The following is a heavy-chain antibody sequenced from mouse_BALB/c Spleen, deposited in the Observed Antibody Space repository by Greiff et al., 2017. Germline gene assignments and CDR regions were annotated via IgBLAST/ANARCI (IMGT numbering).Heavy chain of an antibody. CDR2: ISYDGSN. V-gene: IGHV3-6*02. CDR1: GYSITSGYY. CDR3: ARGEVRRFAY. D-gene: IGHD2-14*01. J-gene: IGHJ3*01. Sequence: VQLKESGPGLVKPSQSLSLTCSVTGYSITSGYYWNWIRQFPGNKLEWMGYISYDGSNNYNPSLKNRISITRDTSKNQFFLKLNSVTTEDTATYYCARGEVRRFAYWGQGTLVTVSA.